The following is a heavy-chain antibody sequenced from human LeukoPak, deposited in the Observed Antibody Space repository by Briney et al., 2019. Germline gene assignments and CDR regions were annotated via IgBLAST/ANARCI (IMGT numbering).Heavy chain of an antibody. V-gene: IGHV4-59*01. CDR1: GGSISSYY. J-gene: IGHJ4*02. CDR2: IHYSGNT. Sequence: PSETLSLTCTVSGGSISSYYWSWIRQPPGKGLEWIGYIHYSGNTNYNPSLKSRVTISVDTSKNQFSLKMSSVTAADTAVYYCARDQVLPIGWYDYWGQGTLVTVSS. CDR3: ARDQVLPIGWYDY. D-gene: IGHD2-15*01.